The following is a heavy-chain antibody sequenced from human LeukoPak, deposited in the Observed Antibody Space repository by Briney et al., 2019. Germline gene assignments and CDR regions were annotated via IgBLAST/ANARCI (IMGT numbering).Heavy chain of an antibody. CDR2: VTISGDNT. J-gene: IGHJ6*04. CDR3: ARGRGRNPSGYYYYMDV. CDR1: GFTFSNFG. V-gene: IGHV3-23*01. D-gene: IGHD3-16*01. Sequence: GGSLRLSCAASGFTFSNFGMSWVRQAPEKGLEWVSSVTISGDNTYYAESVKGRFTISRDNSKGTLYLLMSSLRADDTAVYYCARGRGRNPSGYYYYMDVWGKGTTVTIPS.